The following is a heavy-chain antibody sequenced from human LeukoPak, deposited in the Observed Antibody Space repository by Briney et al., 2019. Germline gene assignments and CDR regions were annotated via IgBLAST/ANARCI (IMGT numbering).Heavy chain of an antibody. D-gene: IGHD3-22*01. CDR1: GFTFSSYA. J-gene: IGHJ4*02. CDR3: AKDNAVYYYDSSGYYFDY. Sequence: PGGSLRLSCPVSGFTFSSYAMHWVRQAPGKGLEWVSLISGDGGSTYYADSVKGRFTISRDNSKNSLYLQMNSLRTEDTALYYCAKDNAVYYYDSSGYYFDYWGQGTLVTVSS. CDR2: ISGDGGST. V-gene: IGHV3-43*02.